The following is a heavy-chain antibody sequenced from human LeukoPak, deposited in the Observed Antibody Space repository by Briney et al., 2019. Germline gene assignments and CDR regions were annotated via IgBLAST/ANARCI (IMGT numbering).Heavy chain of an antibody. D-gene: IGHD3-22*01. CDR2: INPKSGST. V-gene: IGHV1-46*01. CDR3: ARGGPTYYYDSSGKNWFDP. J-gene: IGHJ5*02. Sequence: ASVKVSCKPSGYTFTNYYIHWVRQAPGQGLEWMGIINPKSGSTSYAQRFQGRVTMTRDTSTSTVYMELSSLRSEDTAVYYCARGGPTYYYDSSGKNWFDPWGQGTLVTVSS. CDR1: GYTFTNYY.